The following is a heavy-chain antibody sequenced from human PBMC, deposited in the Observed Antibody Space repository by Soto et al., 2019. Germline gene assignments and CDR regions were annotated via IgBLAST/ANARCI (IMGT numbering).Heavy chain of an antibody. V-gene: IGHV4-31*03. Sequence: QVQPQESGPGLVKPSQTLSLTCTVSGGSISTGGYYWSWIRQHPGKGLEWIGYTYYSGSTYYNLSLKGRVTISVDTSKHQFSLKLSSATAADAAVYYCARKADYYFDYWGQGTLVTVSS. CDR2: TYYSGST. CDR3: ARKADYYFDY. CDR1: GGSISTGGYY. J-gene: IGHJ4*02.